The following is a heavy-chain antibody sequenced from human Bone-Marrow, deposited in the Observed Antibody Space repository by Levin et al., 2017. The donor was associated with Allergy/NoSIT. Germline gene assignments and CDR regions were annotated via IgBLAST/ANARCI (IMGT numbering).Heavy chain of an antibody. J-gene: IGHJ3*02. D-gene: IGHD2-21*01. CDR3: ARDPPDCGEGSCFHASDI. CDR2: ISAGGTDR. V-gene: IGHV3-48*01. Sequence: QSGESLKISCAASGFTFSTYSMIWVRQAPGKGLEWISYISAGGTDRHYADSMKGRFTISRDNAKNSLYLQIDSLRAEDTAVYFCARDPPDCGEGSCFHASDIWGQGTTVTVSS. CDR1: GFTFSTYS.